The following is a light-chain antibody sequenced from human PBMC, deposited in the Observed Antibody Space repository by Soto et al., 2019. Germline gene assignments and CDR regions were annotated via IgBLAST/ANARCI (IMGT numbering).Light chain of an antibody. V-gene: IGKV3-20*01. CDR3: EQYGSSPRT. Sequence: DIVMTQSPATLSVSPGGRATLSCRASQSVGSNVAWYQQKPGQAPRLLIYGVSSRATGIPDRFSGSGSGTDFTLTISRLEPEDFAVYYCEQYGSSPRTFGQGTKVDIK. J-gene: IGKJ1*01. CDR1: QSVGSN. CDR2: GVS.